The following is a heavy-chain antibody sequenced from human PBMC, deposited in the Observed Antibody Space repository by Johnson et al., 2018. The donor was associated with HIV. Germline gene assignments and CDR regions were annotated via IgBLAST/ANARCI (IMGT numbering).Heavy chain of an antibody. D-gene: IGHD6-13*01. CDR2: ISWHSGSI. V-gene: IGHV3-9*01. CDR1: GFTFDDYA. J-gene: IGHJ3*02. Sequence: VQLVESGGGVVQPGRSLRLSCAASGFTFDDYAMHWVRQAPGKGLEWVSGISWHSGSIGYADSVKGRFTISRDNAKNSLYLQMNSLRVEDTALYYCAKEAAAGYNAFDIWGQGTMVTVS. CDR3: AKEAAAGYNAFDI.